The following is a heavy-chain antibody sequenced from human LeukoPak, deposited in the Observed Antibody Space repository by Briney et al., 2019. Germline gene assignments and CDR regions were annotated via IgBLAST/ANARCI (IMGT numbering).Heavy chain of an antibody. Sequence: GGSLRLSCAASGFTFSSYSMNWVRQAPGKGLEWVSVIYSGGSTYYADSVKGRFTISRDNSKNTLYLQMNSLRAEDTAVYYCAKSRGSSSWYPLGNYYYYYMDVWGKGTTVTVSS. CDR3: AKSRGSSSWYPLGNYYYYYMDV. J-gene: IGHJ6*03. V-gene: IGHV3-53*01. CDR1: GFTFSSYS. D-gene: IGHD6-13*01. CDR2: IYSGGST.